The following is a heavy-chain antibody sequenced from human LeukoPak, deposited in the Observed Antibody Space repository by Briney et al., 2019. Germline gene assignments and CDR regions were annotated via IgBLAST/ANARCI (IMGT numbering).Heavy chain of an antibody. D-gene: IGHD2-2*01. CDR3: ARDPRYCSSTSCLFGRYFDY. J-gene: IGHJ4*02. V-gene: IGHV1-18*01. CDR1: GYTFTNYG. Sequence: ASVKVSCKASGYTFTNYGISWVRQAPGQGLEWMGWISAYNGHTNYAQKLQGRVTMTTDTSTSTAYMELRSLRSDDTAVYYCARDPRYCSSTSCLFGRYFDYWGQGTLVTVSS. CDR2: ISAYNGHT.